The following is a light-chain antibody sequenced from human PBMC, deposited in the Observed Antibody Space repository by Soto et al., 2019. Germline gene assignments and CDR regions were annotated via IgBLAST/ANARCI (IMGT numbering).Light chain of an antibody. CDR3: QQYGSSGT. J-gene: IGKJ1*01. V-gene: IGKV3-20*01. CDR2: GAS. Sequence: IVMMQSPATLSVTPGARATLFYRARQGVSNNYLAWYQQKPGQAPRLLSYGASNRATGIPDRCSGSGSGTDFTLTISRLEPEDFAVYYCQQYGSSGTFGQGSKVDIK. CDR1: QGVSNNY.